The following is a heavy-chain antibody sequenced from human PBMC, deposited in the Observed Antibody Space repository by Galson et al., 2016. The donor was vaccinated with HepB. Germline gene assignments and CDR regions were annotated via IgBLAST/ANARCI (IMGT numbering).Heavy chain of an antibody. Sequence: TLSLTCTVSGVSMANGNYHGSWTRQPPGKGLEWIGYIYYSGSPSYHPSHKARVPIPVATSKNQFYCRLSSLTAPATALHSCRQAPADFSRRATGFSYPYTPYGQSRVTISVDTSKNQFSLRLRSVAAAGTSVYYCTQGPGDFWGQGTLVTVSS. V-gene: IGHV4-30-4*03. CDR2: IYYSGSP. CDR3: RQAPADFSRRATGFSYPYTPYGQSRVTISVDTSKNQFSLRLRSVAAAGTSVYYCTQGPGDF. J-gene: IGHJ4*02. CDR1: GVSMANGNYH. D-gene: IGHD1-14*01.